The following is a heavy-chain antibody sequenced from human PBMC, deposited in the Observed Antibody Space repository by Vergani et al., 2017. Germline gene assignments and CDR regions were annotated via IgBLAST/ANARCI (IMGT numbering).Heavy chain of an antibody. CDR3: AIGPLDYDFWSGYQTYYSYMDV. D-gene: IGHD3-3*01. CDR2: IIPIFGTA. CDR1: GGTFSSYA. Sequence: QVQLVQSGAEVKKPGSSVKVSCKASGGTFSSYAIAWVRQAPGQGLEWMGGIIPIFGTANYAQKFQGRVTITADESTSTAYMELSSLRSEDTAVYYCAIGPLDYDFWSGYQTYYSYMDVWGKGTTVTVSS. J-gene: IGHJ6*03. V-gene: IGHV1-69*01.